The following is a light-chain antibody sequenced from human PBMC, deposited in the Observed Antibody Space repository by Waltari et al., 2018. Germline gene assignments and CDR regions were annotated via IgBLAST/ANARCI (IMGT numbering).Light chain of an antibody. CDR2: AAS. Sequence: AIRMTQSPSSFSASTGDRVTITCRASQGISSYFAWYQQKPGKAPKLLIHAASTLQSGVPSRFSGSGSGTDFALTISCLQSEDFATYFCQQYYSYPYTFGQGTKLEIK. V-gene: IGKV1-8*01. CDR1: QGISSY. CDR3: QQYYSYPYT. J-gene: IGKJ2*01.